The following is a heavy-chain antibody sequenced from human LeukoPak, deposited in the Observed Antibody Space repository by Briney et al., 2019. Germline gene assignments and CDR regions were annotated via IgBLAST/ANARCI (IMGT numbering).Heavy chain of an antibody. D-gene: IGHD1-26*01. Sequence: GGSLRRSGAASGFTFSTYWLVWLRHAPGMGLEGLANIDQDEGEKYYVDSVKGRFTISRDNSKNTLYLQMNSLRAEDTAVYYCAKAKTTYSGSYYSYYYMDVWGKGTTVTVSS. CDR2: IDQDEGEK. V-gene: IGHV3-7*03. CDR3: AKAKTTYSGSYYSYYYMDV. CDR1: GFTFSTYW. J-gene: IGHJ6*03.